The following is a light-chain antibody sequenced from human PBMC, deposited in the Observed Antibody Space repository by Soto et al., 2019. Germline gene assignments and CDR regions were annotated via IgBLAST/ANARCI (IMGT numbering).Light chain of an antibody. V-gene: IGKV1-5*03. CDR3: LQYNTYSPWT. CDR1: QSISNY. Sequence: DIQMTQSPSTLSASVGDRVSITCRASQSISNYLAWYQQKPGKAPKVLIYKASSLESGVASRFSGSGSGTEFTLTIGSLQPDDFATYFCLQYNTYSPWTFGQGPKVEIK. CDR2: KAS. J-gene: IGKJ1*01.